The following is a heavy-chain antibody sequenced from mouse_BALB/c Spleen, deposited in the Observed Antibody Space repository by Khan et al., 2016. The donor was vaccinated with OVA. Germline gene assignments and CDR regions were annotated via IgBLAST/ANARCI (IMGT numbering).Heavy chain of an antibody. CDR2: INTYTGET. Sequence: QIQLVQSGPELKKPGETVKISCKASGYTFTSYGMNWVQQSPGKALKWMGWINTYTGETTYADDFKGRFALSLETSASTAYLQINNLKNKDTATYYCSRPPYFSYTLDLWGQGTTVTVSS. D-gene: IGHD2-10*01. CDR3: SRPPYFSYTLDL. J-gene: IGHJ4*01. V-gene: IGHV9-3-1*01. CDR1: GYTFTSYG.